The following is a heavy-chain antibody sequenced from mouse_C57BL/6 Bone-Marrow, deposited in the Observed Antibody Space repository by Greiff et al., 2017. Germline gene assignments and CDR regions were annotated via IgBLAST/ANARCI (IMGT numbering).Heavy chain of an antibody. J-gene: IGHJ4*01. CDR2: ISSGGSYT. CDR3: ARQGYDGHYAMDY. V-gene: IGHV5-6*02. D-gene: IGHD2-2*01. CDR1: GFTFSSYG. Sequence: DVKLVESGGDLVKPGGSLKLSCAASGFTFSSYGMSWVRPTPDKRLEWVATISSGGSYTYYPDSVKGRFTISRDNAKNTLYLQMSSLKSEDTAMYYCARQGYDGHYAMDYWGQGTSVTVSS.